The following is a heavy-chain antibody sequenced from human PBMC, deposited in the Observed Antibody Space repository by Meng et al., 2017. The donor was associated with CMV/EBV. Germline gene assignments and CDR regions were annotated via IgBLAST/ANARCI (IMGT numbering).Heavy chain of an antibody. Sequence: ASVKVSCKASGYTFTSYGISWVRQAPGQGLEWMGWISAYNGNTNYAQKLQGRVTMTTDTSTSTAYMELRSLRSDDTAVYYCAREGGGSGFAYYYYYGMDVWGQGTTVTVSS. J-gene: IGHJ6*02. CDR2: ISAYNGNT. CDR3: AREGGGSGFAYYYYYGMDV. D-gene: IGHD6-19*01. CDR1: GYTFTSYG. V-gene: IGHV1-18*01.